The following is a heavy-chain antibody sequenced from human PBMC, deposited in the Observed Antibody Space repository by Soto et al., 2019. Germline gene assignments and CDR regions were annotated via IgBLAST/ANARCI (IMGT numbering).Heavy chain of an antibody. V-gene: IGHV3-23*04. CDR2: ISGSGGST. J-gene: IGHJ4*02. D-gene: IGHD2-15*01. Sequence: EVQLVESGGGLVQPGGSLRLSCAASGFTFSSYAMSWVRQAPGKGLEWVSAISGSGGSTYYADSVKGRFTISRDNSKNTLYLQMNSLRAEDTAVYYCAKAARGDCSGGSCYTLYYFDYWGQGTLVTVSS. CDR3: AKAARGDCSGGSCYTLYYFDY. CDR1: GFTFSSYA.